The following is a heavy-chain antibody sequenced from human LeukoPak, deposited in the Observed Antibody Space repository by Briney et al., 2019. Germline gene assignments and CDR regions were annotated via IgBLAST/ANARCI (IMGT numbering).Heavy chain of an antibody. Sequence: PGGSLRLPCGVSGFLHRRNYISWLRQAPGKGLEWVSVIYSGGSTYYADSVKGRFTISRGNAKNSLYLQMNSPRAEDTDVYYCARHGKADYYGAGNPHRYWYFDLWRRGTLVTVSS. CDR1: GFLHRRNY. J-gene: IGHJ2*01. CDR2: IYSGGST. CDR3: ARHGKADYYGAGNPHRYWYFDL. D-gene: IGHD3-10*01. V-gene: IGHV3-66*04.